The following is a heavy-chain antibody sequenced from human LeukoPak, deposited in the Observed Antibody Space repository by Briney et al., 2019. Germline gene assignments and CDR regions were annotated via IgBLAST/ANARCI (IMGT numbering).Heavy chain of an antibody. V-gene: IGHV3-23*01. D-gene: IGHD3-3*01. CDR2: ISGSGDYI. CDR1: GFTFISYA. J-gene: IGHJ4*02. Sequence: GGSLRLSCAASGFTFISYAMSWVSQAPGKGLEWVSSISGSGDYIYYADSVKGRFTISRDNSKNTLYLQMNSLRAEDTAVYYCARSDFWSGYYYFDYWGQGTLVTVSS. CDR3: ARSDFWSGYYYFDY.